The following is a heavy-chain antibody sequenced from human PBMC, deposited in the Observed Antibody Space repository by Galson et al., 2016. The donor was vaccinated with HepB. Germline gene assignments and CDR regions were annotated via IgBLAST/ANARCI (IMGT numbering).Heavy chain of an antibody. CDR3: ARGPVSRWPAPPFYYYSGLDV. D-gene: IGHD2-15*01. V-gene: IGHV3-7*03. J-gene: IGHJ6*02. CDR2: IKQDGSEK. Sequence: SLRLSCAASGFTLSNYWMSWVRQAPGKGLEWVANIKQDGSEKYYVDSVKGRFPISRDDAKNSVYLQMNSLRTEDTAVYYCARGPVSRWPAPPFYYYSGLDVWGQGTTVTVSS. CDR1: GFTLSNYW.